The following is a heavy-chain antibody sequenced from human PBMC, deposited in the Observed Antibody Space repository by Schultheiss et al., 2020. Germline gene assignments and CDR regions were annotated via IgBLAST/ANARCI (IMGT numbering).Heavy chain of an antibody. Sequence: GASLKISCAASGFTFNRYWMSWVRQAPGKGLEWLANIKEDGSEKYYVDAVKGRFTMSRDNAKNSLYLQMNSLRAEDTAVYYCAREGRGVGDYWGQGTLVTVSS. CDR2: IKEDGSEK. J-gene: IGHJ4*02. V-gene: IGHV3-7*01. CDR3: AREGRGVGDY. D-gene: IGHD2-8*02. CDR1: GFTFNRYW.